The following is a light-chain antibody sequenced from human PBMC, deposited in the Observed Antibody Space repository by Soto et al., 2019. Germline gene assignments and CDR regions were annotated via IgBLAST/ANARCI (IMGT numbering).Light chain of an antibody. J-gene: IGKJ1*01. CDR1: QSVSGD. V-gene: IGKV3-20*01. CDR2: GAS. CDR3: QQYGSSYPWT. Sequence: EIVLTQSPGTLSLSPGERATLSCRASQSVSGDLAWYQQKPGQAPRLLIYGASSRATGIPDRFSGSGSGTDFTLTIRRLEPEDFAVYYCQQYGSSYPWTFGQGTKVDIK.